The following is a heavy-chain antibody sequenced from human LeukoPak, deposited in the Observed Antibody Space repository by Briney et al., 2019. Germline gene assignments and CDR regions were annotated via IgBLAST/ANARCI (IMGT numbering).Heavy chain of an antibody. CDR1: GFTFSSYA. J-gene: IGHJ3*02. Sequence: PGGSLRLSCAASGFTFSSYAMSWVRQAPGKGLEWVSAISGSGGSTYYADSVKGRFAISRDNAKNTLYLQMNSLRAEDTAVYYCAEITMIVVVITDAFDIWGQGTMVTVSS. D-gene: IGHD3-22*01. CDR3: AEITMIVVVITDAFDI. CDR2: ISGSGGST. V-gene: IGHV3-23*01.